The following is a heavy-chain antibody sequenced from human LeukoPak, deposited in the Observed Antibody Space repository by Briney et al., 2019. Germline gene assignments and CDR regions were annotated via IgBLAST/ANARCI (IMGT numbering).Heavy chain of an antibody. J-gene: IGHJ4*02. CDR3: ARDGGGAVPYFDY. CDR1: RFTFSGYA. V-gene: IGHV3-30-3*01. D-gene: IGHD3-16*01. CDR2: ISYDGNNK. Sequence: GGSLRLSCAASRFTFSGYAMHWVRQAPGKGLEWVTLISYDGNNKYYADSVKGRFTISRDNSKNTLYVQMNSLRAEDTAVYFCARDGGGAVPYFDYWGQGTLVTVSS.